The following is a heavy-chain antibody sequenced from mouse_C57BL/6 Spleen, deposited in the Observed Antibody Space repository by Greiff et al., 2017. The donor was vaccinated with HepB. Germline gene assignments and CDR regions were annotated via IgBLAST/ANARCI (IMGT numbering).Heavy chain of an antibody. Sequence: QVQLQQPGAELVRPGTSVKLSCKASGYTFTSYWMHWVKQRPGQGLEWIGVIDPSDSYTNYNQKFKGKATLTVDTSSSTAYMQLSSLTSEDSAVYYCAKGYDDAMDYWGQGTSGTVSS. V-gene: IGHV1-59*01. D-gene: IGHD2-2*01. J-gene: IGHJ4*01. CDR2: IDPSDSYT. CDR1: GYTFTSYW. CDR3: AKGYDDAMDY.